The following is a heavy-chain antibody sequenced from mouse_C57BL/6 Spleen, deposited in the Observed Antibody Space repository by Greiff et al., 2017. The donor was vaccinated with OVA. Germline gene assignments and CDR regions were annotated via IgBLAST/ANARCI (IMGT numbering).Heavy chain of an antibody. CDR3: ARLRGDSPDY. V-gene: IGHV1-81*01. CDR2: IYPRSGNT. CDR1: GYTFTSYG. Sequence: VHLVESGAELARPGASVKLSCKASGYTFTSYGISWVKQRTGQGLEWIGEIYPRSGNTYYNEKFKGKATLTADKSSSTAYMELRSLTSEDSAVYFCARLRGDSPDYWGQGTTLTVSS. D-gene: IGHD3-2*01. J-gene: IGHJ2*01.